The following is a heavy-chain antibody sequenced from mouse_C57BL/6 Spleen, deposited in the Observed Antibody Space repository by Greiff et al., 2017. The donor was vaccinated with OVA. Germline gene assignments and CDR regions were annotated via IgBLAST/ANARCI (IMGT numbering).Heavy chain of an antibody. V-gene: IGHV1-52*01. CDR3: ARSLTAQATLAY. CDR1: GYTFTSYW. Sequence: QVQLQQPGAELVRPGSSVKLSCKASGYTFTSYWMHWVKQRPIQGLEWIGNIDPSDSETHYNQKFKDKATLTVDKSSSTAYMQLSSLTSEDSAVYYGARSLTAQATLAYWCQGTTLTVSS. J-gene: IGHJ2*01. D-gene: IGHD3-2*02. CDR2: IDPSDSET.